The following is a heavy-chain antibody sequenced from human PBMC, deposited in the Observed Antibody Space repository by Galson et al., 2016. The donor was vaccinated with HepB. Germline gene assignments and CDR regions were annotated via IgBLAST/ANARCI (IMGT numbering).Heavy chain of an antibody. V-gene: IGHV3-21*01. Sequence: SLRLSCAASGFTFSHYTMKWVRQAPGKGLEWVSSISSSGTYTYYADSVKGRFTISRDNAKNSLYLQMNSLRAEDTALYYCARGGGQWLLQEVYWGQGTLVTVST. CDR3: ARGGGQWLLQEVY. CDR1: GFTFSHYT. J-gene: IGHJ4*02. D-gene: IGHD3-22*01. CDR2: ISSSGTYT.